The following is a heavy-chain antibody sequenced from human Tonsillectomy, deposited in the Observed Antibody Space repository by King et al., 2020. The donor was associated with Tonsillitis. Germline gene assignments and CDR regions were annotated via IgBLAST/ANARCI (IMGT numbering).Heavy chain of an antibody. CDR1: GDSISRYF. Sequence: VQLQESGPGLVKPSETLSLTCTVSGDSISRYFWSWIRPPPGKGLEWIGYLYHSGSANYNPSLKSRVTISVDTSKNQFSLKLTSVTAADTAVYYCARVLRRGSNYNWFDPWGQGTLVTVSS. V-gene: IGHV4-59*01. J-gene: IGHJ5*02. CDR3: ARVLRRGSNYNWFDP. CDR2: LYHSGSA. D-gene: IGHD3-10*01.